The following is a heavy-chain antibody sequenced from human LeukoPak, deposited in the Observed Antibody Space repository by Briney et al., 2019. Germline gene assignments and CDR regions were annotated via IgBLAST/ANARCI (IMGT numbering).Heavy chain of an antibody. CDR3: AKDRRITMAGTVDYFDY. V-gene: IGHV3-23*01. J-gene: IGHJ4*02. CDR1: GFTFNNYA. CDR2: ISGSGGNT. D-gene: IGHD6-19*01. Sequence: PGGSLRLSCAASGFTFNNYAMSWVRQAPGKGLEWVSSISGSGGNTYYADSVKGRFTISRDNSKNTLYLQTNSLRAADTAVYYCAKDRRITMAGTVDYFDYWGQGTLVTVSS.